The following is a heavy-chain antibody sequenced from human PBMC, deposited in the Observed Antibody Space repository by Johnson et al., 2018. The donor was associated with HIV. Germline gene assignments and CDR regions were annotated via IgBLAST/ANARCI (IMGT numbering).Heavy chain of an antibody. CDR1: GFTFSDYY. J-gene: IGHJ3*01. CDR2: ISSSGSTI. CDR3: AKERLLHDAFDF. V-gene: IGHV3-11*04. D-gene: IGHD5-18*01. Sequence: QGQLVESGGGLVKPGGSLRLSCAASGFTFSDYYMSWIRQAPGKGLEWVSYISSSGSTIDYADSVKGRFTISRDNVKNSLYLQMNSLRAEDTAVYHCAKERLLHDAFDFWGQGTMVTVSS.